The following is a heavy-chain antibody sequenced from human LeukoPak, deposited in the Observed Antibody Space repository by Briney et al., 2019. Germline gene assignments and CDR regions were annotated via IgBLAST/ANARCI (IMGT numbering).Heavy chain of an antibody. Sequence: GGSLRLSCVASEFTVSSNYMSWVRQAPGKGLEWVSLIYSAGSTYYADSVKGRFTISRHNSRNTLYLQMNSLRAEDTAVYYCARHIGFDAFDIWGQGTMVTVSS. CDR3: ARHIGFDAFDI. CDR1: EFTVSSNY. J-gene: IGHJ3*02. CDR2: IYSAGST. V-gene: IGHV3-53*04.